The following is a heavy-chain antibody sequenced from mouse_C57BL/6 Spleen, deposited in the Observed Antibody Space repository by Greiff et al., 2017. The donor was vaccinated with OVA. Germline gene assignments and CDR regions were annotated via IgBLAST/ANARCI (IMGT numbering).Heavy chain of an antibody. CDR1: GYTFTDYY. Sequence: VQLQQSGPELVKPGASVKISCKASGYTFTDYYMNWVKQSHGKSLEWIGDINPNNGGTSYNQKFKGKATLTVDKSSSTAYMELRSLTSEDSAVYYCAREVYFDDWGQGTTLTVSS. CDR2: INPNNGGT. J-gene: IGHJ2*01. CDR3: AREVYFDD. V-gene: IGHV1-26*01. D-gene: IGHD2-14*01.